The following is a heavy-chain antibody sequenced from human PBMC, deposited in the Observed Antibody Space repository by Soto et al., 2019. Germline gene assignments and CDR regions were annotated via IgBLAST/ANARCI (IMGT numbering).Heavy chain of an antibody. V-gene: IGHV3-21*01. CDR1: GFTFSDYD. J-gene: IGHJ5*02. D-gene: IGHD4-17*01. CDR3: ARGDNGDYGVAS. Sequence: EVQLVESGGGLVKPGVSLKLSCTASGFTFSDYDMNWVRQAPGKGLEWVSSISSSSSYIYYEDSVKGRFTISRDNANKSLYLQMNSLRADDTAVYYCARGDNGDYGVASWGQGTLVTVSS. CDR2: ISSSSSYI.